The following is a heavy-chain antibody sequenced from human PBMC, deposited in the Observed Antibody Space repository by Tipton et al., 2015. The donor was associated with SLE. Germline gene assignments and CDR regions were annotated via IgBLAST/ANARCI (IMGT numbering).Heavy chain of an antibody. V-gene: IGHV3-7*01. CDR3: TRDER. CDR2: IGQDGREK. CDR1: GFTFSNYW. J-gene: IGHJ4*02. Sequence: SLRLSCAASGFTFSNYWVGWVRQAPGKGLGWVANIGQDGREKYYVDSVKGRFTISRDNAENSLFLQMNSLRAEDTAIYYCTRDERWGQGTLVTVSS.